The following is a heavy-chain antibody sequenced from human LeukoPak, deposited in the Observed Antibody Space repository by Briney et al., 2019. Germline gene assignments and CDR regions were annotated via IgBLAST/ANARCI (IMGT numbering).Heavy chain of an antibody. CDR1: GYSISSGYY. CDR2: IYYSGST. J-gene: IGHJ4*02. Sequence: PSETLSLTCTVSGYSISSGYYWGWLRQPPGKGLEWIGSIYYSGSTNYNPSLKSRVTISVDTSKNQFSLKLSSVTAADTAVYYCARRTILTGSDYWGQGTLVTVSS. CDR3: ARRTILTGSDY. D-gene: IGHD3-9*01. V-gene: IGHV4-38-2*02.